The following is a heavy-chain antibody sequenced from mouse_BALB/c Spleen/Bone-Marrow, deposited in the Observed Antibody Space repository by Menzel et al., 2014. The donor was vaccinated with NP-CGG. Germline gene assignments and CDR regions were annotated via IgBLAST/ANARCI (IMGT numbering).Heavy chain of an antibody. J-gene: IGHJ4*01. CDR3: ARLICDCSFIVDF. CDR2: INPSNGRT. CDR1: GYTLTGYW. D-gene: IGHD1-1*01. Sequence: QVQLQQSGAERVKPGASVKLSCKASGYTLTGYWMHWVKQRPGQGLEWIGEINPSNGRTNYNEKFKSMATLTVDKSSSTAYMQHSSLTSEDSAVFSCARLICDCSFIVDFWGQGTPVTVSS. V-gene: IGHV1S81*02.